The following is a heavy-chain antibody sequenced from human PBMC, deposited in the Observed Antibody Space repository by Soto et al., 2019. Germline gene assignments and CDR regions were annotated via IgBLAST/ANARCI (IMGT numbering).Heavy chain of an antibody. CDR1: GGSISSYY. J-gene: IGHJ6*02. Sequence: SETLSLTCTVSGGSISSYYWSWIRQPPGNGLEWIGYIYYSGSTNYNPSLKSRVTISVDTSKNQFSLKLSSVTAADTAVYYCARGGAGVENGYYYYGMDVWGQGTTVTVSS. CDR3: ARGGAGVENGYYYYGMDV. V-gene: IGHV4-59*13. CDR2: IYYSGST. D-gene: IGHD3-3*01.